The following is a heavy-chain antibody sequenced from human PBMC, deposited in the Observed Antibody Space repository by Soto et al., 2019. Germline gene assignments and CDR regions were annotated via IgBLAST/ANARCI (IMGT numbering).Heavy chain of an antibody. CDR2: IFSSGST. V-gene: IGHV4-4*07. D-gene: IGHD5-12*01. Sequence: LSLTCIVSGGSITSYHWSWVRQPAGKGLEWIGRIFSSGSTSFNPSLESRVAMSVDTSKNHFSLNLSSVTAADMAVYYCAREGSYSAYNFAHGIQLWSFDFWGQGALVTVSS. CDR3: AREGSYSAYNFAHGIQLWSFDF. J-gene: IGHJ4*02. CDR1: GGSITSYH.